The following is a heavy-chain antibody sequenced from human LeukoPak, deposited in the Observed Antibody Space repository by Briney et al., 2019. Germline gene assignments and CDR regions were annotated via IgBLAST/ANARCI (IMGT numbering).Heavy chain of an antibody. CDR1: GFTFSSYG. D-gene: IGHD3-3*01. CDR2: ISYDGSNK. J-gene: IGHJ4*02. Sequence: GEALRLSCAASGFTFSSYGMHWVRQAPGKGLEWVAVISYDGSNKYYADSVKGRFTISRDNSKNTLYLQMNSLRAEDTAVYYCAKVGQWDDFWSGYSGDYWGQGTLVTVSS. V-gene: IGHV3-30*18. CDR3: AKVGQWDDFWSGYSGDY.